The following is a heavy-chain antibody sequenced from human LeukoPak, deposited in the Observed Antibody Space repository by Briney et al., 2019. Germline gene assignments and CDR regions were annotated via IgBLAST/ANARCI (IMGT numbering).Heavy chain of an antibody. CDR1: GFTFTNYG. D-gene: IGHD6-19*01. CDR3: AKDLVTVAGNPYYFDY. V-gene: IGHV3-30*02. J-gene: IGHJ4*02. CDR2: IRYDGTNK. Sequence: GGSLRLSCAASGFTFTNYGMHWVRQAPGKGLELVAFIRYDGTNKYYADSVKGRFTISRDNSKNTLYLQMNSLRAEDTALYYCAKDLVTVAGNPYYFDYWGQGTLVTVSS.